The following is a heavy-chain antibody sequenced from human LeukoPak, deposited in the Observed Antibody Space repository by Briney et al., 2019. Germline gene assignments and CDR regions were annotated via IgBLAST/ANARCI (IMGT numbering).Heavy chain of an antibody. CDR2: ISGDGTTT. D-gene: IGHD4-17*01. Sequence: PGGSLRLSRAASGFTFSSYWMHWVRQAPGKGLVWVSRISGDGTTTNYADSVKGRFTISRDNTRNTLYLQMISLRAEDTAVYYCARVGDMTTAIPWAFEMWGQGTMVTVSS. J-gene: IGHJ3*02. V-gene: IGHV3-74*01. CDR3: ARVGDMTTAIPWAFEM. CDR1: GFTFSSYW.